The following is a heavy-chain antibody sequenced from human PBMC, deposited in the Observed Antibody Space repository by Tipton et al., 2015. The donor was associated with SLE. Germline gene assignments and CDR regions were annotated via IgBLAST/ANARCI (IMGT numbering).Heavy chain of an antibody. J-gene: IGHJ4*02. CDR1: GFTFDDYA. CDR2: IKQDGSEK. D-gene: IGHD2-21*02. CDR3: AAGDHSLWDY. Sequence: SLRLSCAASGFTFDDYAMHWVRQAPGKGLEWVANIKQDGSEKYYVDSVKGRFTISRDNAKNSLYLQMNSLRVEDTAVYYCAAGDHSLWDYWGQGTLVTVSS. V-gene: IGHV3-7*01.